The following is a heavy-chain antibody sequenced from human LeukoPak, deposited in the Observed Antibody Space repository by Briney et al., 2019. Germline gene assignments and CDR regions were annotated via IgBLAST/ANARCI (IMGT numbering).Heavy chain of an antibody. J-gene: IGHJ3*02. CDR3: AKAQSGYSYGSGDAFDI. Sequence: PGGSLRLSCAASGFTFSSYGMHWVRQAPGKGLEWVAVISYDGSNKYYADSVKGRFTISRDNSKNTLYLQMNSLRAEDTAVYYCAKAQSGYSYGSGDAFDIWGQGPMVTVSS. CDR1: GFTFSSYG. D-gene: IGHD5-18*01. V-gene: IGHV3-30*18. CDR2: ISYDGSNK.